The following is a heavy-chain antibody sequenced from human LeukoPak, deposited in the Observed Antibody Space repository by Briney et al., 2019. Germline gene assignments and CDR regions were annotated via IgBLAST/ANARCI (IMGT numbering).Heavy chain of an antibody. V-gene: IGHV4-59*01. J-gene: IGHJ4*02. CDR1: GGSINGYY. D-gene: IGHD6-13*01. Sequence: SETLSLTCTVSGGSINGYYWSWIRQPPGKGLEWIGYINYSGSTNHSPSLKSRVTISVDTSKNQFSLKLSSVTAADTAVYYCARSGYSSSPFDYWGQGTLVTVSS. CDR2: INYSGST. CDR3: ARSGYSSSPFDY.